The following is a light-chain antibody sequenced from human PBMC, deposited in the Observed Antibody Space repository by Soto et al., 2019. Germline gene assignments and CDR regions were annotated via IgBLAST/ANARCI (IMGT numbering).Light chain of an antibody. CDR3: QQYDTSPVT. Sequence: EIALTQSPGTLSLSPGERATLSCRASQSVSSNYLAWYQQKPGQAPRLLTYGASARATGVPDRLSGSGSGTDFTLDISRLGPEDVAVYYCQQYDTSPVTFGGGTKVEI. CDR1: QSVSSNY. J-gene: IGKJ4*01. V-gene: IGKV3-20*01. CDR2: GAS.